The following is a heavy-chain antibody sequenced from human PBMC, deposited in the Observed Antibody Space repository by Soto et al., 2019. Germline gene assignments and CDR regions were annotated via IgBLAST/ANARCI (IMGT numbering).Heavy chain of an antibody. CDR1: GDSVSSNSAA. V-gene: IGHV6-1*01. D-gene: IGHD3-10*01. Sequence: SLTCAISGDSVSSNSAAWIWIRQSPSRGLEWLGTTYYRSKWYNDYAVSVKSRITINPDTSKNQFSLQLNSVTPEDTAVYYCARGSGSGSYWVDYWGQGTLVTVSS. CDR3: ARGSGSGSYWVDY. J-gene: IGHJ4*02. CDR2: TYYRSKWYN.